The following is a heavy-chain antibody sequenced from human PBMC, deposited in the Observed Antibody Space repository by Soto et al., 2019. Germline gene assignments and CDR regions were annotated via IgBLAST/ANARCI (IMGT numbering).Heavy chain of an antibody. CDR2: IIPIFGTA. D-gene: IGHD2-15*01. Sequence: ASVKVSCKAAGGTFSSYAISWVRQAPGQGLEWMGGIIPIFGTANYAQKFQGRVTITADESTSTAYMGLSSLRSEDTAVYYCARLSIPPIVVVVAATRAYYYDSSGPGTNGMDVWGQGTTVTVSS. CDR3: ARLSIPPIVVVVAATRAYYYDSSGPGTNGMDV. CDR1: GGTFSSYA. J-gene: IGHJ6*02. V-gene: IGHV1-69*13.